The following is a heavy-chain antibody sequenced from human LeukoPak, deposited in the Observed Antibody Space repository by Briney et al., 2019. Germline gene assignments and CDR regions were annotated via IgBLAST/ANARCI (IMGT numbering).Heavy chain of an antibody. CDR1: GGSISSYY. V-gene: IGHV4-59*01. Sequence: PSETLSLTCTVSGGSISSYYWSWIRQPPGKGLEWIGYIYYSGSTNYNPSLKSRVTISVDTSKNQFSLKLSSVTAADTAVYYCARGSYYYGSGSGYMDVWGKGTTVTVSS. CDR3: ARGSYYYGSGSGYMDV. D-gene: IGHD3-10*01. J-gene: IGHJ6*03. CDR2: IYYSGST.